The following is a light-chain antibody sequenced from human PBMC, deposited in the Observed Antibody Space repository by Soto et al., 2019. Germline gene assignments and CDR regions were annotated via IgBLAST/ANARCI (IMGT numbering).Light chain of an antibody. CDR2: AAS. CDR1: QSVSSSY. CDR3: QQYGSSLFT. J-gene: IGKJ3*01. Sequence: EIVLTQSPGTLSLSPGERATLSCRASQSVSSSYLAWYQQKPGQAPRLLIYAASSRATGMPDWFSGSGSGTDFTLTISRLEPEDFAVYYCQQYGSSLFTFGPGTKVDIK. V-gene: IGKV3-20*01.